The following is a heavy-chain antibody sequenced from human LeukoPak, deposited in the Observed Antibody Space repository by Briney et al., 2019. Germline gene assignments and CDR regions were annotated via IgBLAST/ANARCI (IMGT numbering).Heavy chain of an antibody. CDR2: IYYGGST. CDR1: GGSISSYY. CDR3: ASPYNWNSYAFDI. Sequence: SETLSLTCTVSGGSISSYYWSWIRQPPGKGLEWIGYIYYGGSTNYNPSLKSRVTISVDTSKNQFSLKLSSVTAADTAVYYCASPYNWNSYAFDIWGQGTMVTVSS. J-gene: IGHJ3*02. D-gene: IGHD1-7*01. V-gene: IGHV4-59*12.